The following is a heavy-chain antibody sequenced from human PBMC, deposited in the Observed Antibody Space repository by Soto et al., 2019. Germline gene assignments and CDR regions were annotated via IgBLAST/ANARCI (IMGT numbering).Heavy chain of an antibody. V-gene: IGHV4-30-4*01. CDR1: GGSISSGDYN. Sequence: SETLSLTCTVSGGSISSGDYNWSWIRQPPGKGLEWIGYIYYSGSTYYNPSLKSRVTISVDTSKNQFSLKLSSVTAADTAVYYCARASITMVRGVMYYYYGMDVWGQGTTVTV. D-gene: IGHD3-10*01. CDR3: ARASITMVRGVMYYYYGMDV. CDR2: IYYSGST. J-gene: IGHJ6*02.